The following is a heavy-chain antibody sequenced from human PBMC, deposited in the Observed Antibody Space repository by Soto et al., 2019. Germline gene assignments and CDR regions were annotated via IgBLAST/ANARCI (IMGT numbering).Heavy chain of an antibody. CDR3: APLLDGSDRFFDY. D-gene: IGHD5-12*01. CDR1: GFTFSSYE. V-gene: IGHV3-48*03. CDR2: ISSSGSTI. Sequence: PGGSLILSCAASGFTFSSYEMNWVRQAPGKGLEWVSYISSSGSTIYYADSVKGRFTISRDNAKNSLYLQMNSLRAEDTAVYYCAPLLDGSDRFFDYWGQGTLVTVSS. J-gene: IGHJ4*02.